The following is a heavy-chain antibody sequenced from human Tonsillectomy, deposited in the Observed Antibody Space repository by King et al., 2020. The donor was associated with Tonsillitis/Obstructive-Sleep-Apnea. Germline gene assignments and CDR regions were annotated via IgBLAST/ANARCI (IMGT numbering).Heavy chain of an antibody. CDR1: VGSFCGYY. J-gene: IGHJ3*02. V-gene: IGHV4-34*01. CDR2: INHSGST. CDR3: AALIYSTSGGNDAFDI. D-gene: IGHD6-6*01. Sequence: VQLQQWGAGLLKPSETLSLTCAVYVGSFCGYYWSWIRQPPGKGLEWIGEINHSGSTNYNPYLKSRVTISVDTSKTQFSLNLSSLTAADTAVYYCAALIYSTSGGNDAFDIWSQGTMVTVSS.